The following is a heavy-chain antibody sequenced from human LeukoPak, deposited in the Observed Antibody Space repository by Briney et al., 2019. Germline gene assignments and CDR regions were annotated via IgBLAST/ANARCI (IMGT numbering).Heavy chain of an antibody. Sequence: GSPRLSFAASGFIFNSYVMSWVRQAPGKGLEWVSTINLNGDETHYADSVKGRFTISRDNSKSTLALRMSSLRVEDTAVYYCERDPSEYEYNRGWYRDFWGQGSQVIVSS. CDR1: GFIFNSYV. D-gene: IGHD6-19*01. V-gene: IGHV3-23*01. CDR2: INLNGDET. J-gene: IGHJ4*02. CDR3: ERDPSEYEYNRGWYRDF.